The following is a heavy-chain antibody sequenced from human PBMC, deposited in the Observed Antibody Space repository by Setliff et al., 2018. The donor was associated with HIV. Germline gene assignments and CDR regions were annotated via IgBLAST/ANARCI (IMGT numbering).Heavy chain of an antibody. V-gene: IGHV3-23*01. Sequence: PGGSLRLSCAASGFTFSTYAMGWVRQAAGKGLEWVSTIGAVGAPTFYADSVKGRFTISRDNSKNTLYLQMNSLRAEDTAVYYCAKFFGGYGDYMGFDYWGQGTLVTVSS. D-gene: IGHD4-17*01. CDR2: IGAVGAPT. J-gene: IGHJ4*02. CDR3: AKFFGGYGDYMGFDY. CDR1: GFTFSTYA.